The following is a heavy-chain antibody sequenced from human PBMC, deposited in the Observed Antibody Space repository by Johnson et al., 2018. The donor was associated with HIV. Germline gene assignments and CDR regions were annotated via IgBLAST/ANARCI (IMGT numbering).Heavy chain of an antibody. V-gene: IGHV3-30*02. J-gene: IGHJ3*02. Sequence: QVQLVESGGVAVQPGGSLRLSCAASGFTFSSYWMSWVRQAPGKGLEWVAFIQNDGTKKHYADFVKGRFTISRDNSKNTLYLQMNSLRAEDTAVYYCARDGYSYGDAFDIWGQGTMVTVSS. CDR3: ARDGYSYGDAFDI. CDR2: IQNDGTKK. D-gene: IGHD5-18*01. CDR1: GFTFSSYW.